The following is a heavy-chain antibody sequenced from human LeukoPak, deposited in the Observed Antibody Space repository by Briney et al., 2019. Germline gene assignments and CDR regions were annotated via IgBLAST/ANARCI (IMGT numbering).Heavy chain of an antibody. CDR2: IYYSGST. D-gene: IGHD3-10*01. V-gene: IGHV4-39*01. CDR3: ARHNGSGSYRSRYYFDY. Sequence: SETLSLTCTVSGGSISSSSYYWGWIRQPPGKGLEWIGRIYYSGSTYYNPSLKSRVTISVDTSKNQFSLKLSSVTAADTAVYYCARHNGSGSYRSRYYFDYWGQGTLVTVSS. CDR1: GGSISSSSYY. J-gene: IGHJ4*02.